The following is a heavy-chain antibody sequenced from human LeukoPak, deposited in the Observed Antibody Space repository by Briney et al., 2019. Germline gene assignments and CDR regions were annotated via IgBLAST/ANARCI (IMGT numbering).Heavy chain of an antibody. CDR3: ARDGSGSYFFDY. Sequence: GGSLRLSCAASGLTFSSYSMNWVRQAPGKGLEWVSYIRSSSSYIYYADSVKGRVTISRDNAKKSLYLQMNSLRAEDTAVYYCARDGSGSYFFDYWGQGTLVTVSS. D-gene: IGHD3-10*01. CDR2: IRSSSSYI. V-gene: IGHV3-21*01. CDR1: GLTFSSYS. J-gene: IGHJ4*02.